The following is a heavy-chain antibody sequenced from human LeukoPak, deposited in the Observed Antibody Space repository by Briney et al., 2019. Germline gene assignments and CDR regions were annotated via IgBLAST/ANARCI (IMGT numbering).Heavy chain of an antibody. Sequence: SETLSLTYAVYGGSFSGYYWSWIRQPPGKGLEWIGEINHSGSTNYNPSLKSRVTISVDTSKNQFSLKLSSVTAADTAVYYCARRRGGGHARYYYGSGSYPTDYYYYMDVWGKGTTVTVSS. CDR3: ARRRGGGHARYYYGSGSYPTDYYYYMDV. J-gene: IGHJ6*03. CDR1: GGSFSGYY. D-gene: IGHD3-10*01. CDR2: INHSGST. V-gene: IGHV4-34*01.